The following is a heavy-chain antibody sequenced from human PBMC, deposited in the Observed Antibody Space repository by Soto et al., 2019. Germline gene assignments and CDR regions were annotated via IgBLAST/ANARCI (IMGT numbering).Heavy chain of an antibody. D-gene: IGHD3-9*01. CDR3: AREGLSYYDILTGNYGMDV. CDR2: TYYRSKWYN. CDR1: GDSVSSNSAA. V-gene: IGHV6-1*01. Sequence: PSQTLSLTCAISGDSVSSNSAAWNWIRQFPSRGLEWLGRTYYRSKWYNDYAVSVKSRITINPDTSKNQFSLQLNSVTPEGTAVYYCAREGLSYYDILTGNYGMDVWGQGTTVTVSS. J-gene: IGHJ6*02.